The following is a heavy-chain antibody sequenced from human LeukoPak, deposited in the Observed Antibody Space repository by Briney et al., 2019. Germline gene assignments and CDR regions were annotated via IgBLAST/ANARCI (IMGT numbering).Heavy chain of an antibody. V-gene: IGHV3-23*01. J-gene: IGHJ4*02. CDR1: GFTFCSYA. Sequence: GGSLRLSCAASGFTFCSYAMSWVRQAPGKGLEWVSAISGSGGSTYYADSVKGRFTISRDNSKNTLYLQMNSLRAEDTAVYYCAKDARVRGVITLDYWGQGTLVTVSS. CDR3: AKDARVRGVITLDY. CDR2: ISGSGGST. D-gene: IGHD3-10*01.